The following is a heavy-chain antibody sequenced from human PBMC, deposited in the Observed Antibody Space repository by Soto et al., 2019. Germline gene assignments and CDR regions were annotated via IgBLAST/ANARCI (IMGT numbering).Heavy chain of an antibody. CDR2: IHAGNGNT. D-gene: IGHD2-2*01. CDR3: ARAACSSTSCYNYYAYGMDV. J-gene: IGHJ6*02. V-gene: IGHV1-3*01. CDR1: GYTFTTYS. Sequence: ASVKVSCKASGYTFTTYSMHWVRQAPGQRLEWMGWIHAGNGNTEHSQKFQGRVTITRDTSASTAYLELGSLRSEDTAVYYCARAACSSTSCYNYYAYGMDVWGQGTAVTVSS.